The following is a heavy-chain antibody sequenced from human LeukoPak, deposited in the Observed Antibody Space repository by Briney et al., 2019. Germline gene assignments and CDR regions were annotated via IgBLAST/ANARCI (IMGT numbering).Heavy chain of an antibody. V-gene: IGHV4-34*01. CDR2: INHSGST. D-gene: IGHD6-6*01. J-gene: IGHJ4*02. CDR1: GGSFSDYY. CDR3: AGSIAARLDY. Sequence: PSETLSLTCAVYGGSFSDYYWSWIRQPPEKGLEWIGEINHSGSTNYNPSLKSRVTISVDTSKNQFSLKLSSVTAADTAVYYCAGSIAARLDYWGQGTLVTVSS.